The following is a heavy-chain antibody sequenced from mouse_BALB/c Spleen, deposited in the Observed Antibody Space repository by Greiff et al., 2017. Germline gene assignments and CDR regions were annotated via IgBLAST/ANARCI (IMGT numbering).Heavy chain of an antibody. CDR2: IWSGGST. J-gene: IGHJ4*01. D-gene: IGHD2-4*01. CDR1: GFSLTSYG. Sequence: VKLMESGPGLVQPSQSLSITCTVSGFSLTSYGVHWVRQSPGKGLEWLGVIWSGGSTDYNAAFISRLSISKDNSKSQVFFKMNSLQANDTAIYYCARNPITTTVMDYWGQGTSVTVSS. CDR3: ARNPITTTVMDY. V-gene: IGHV2-2*02.